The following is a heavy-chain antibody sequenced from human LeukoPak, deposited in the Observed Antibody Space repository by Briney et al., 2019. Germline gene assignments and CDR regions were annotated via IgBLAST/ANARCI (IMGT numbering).Heavy chain of an antibody. D-gene: IGHD4-17*01. CDR1: GLTFSSYA. CDR3: AKDSSLMGYGDYDDYFDY. Sequence: GGSLRLSCAASGLTFSSYAMSWVRQAPGKGLEWVSAISGSGGSTYYADSVKGRFTISRDNSKNTLYLQMNSLRAEDTAVYYCAKDSSLMGYGDYDDYFDYWGQGTLVTVSS. CDR2: ISGSGGST. J-gene: IGHJ4*02. V-gene: IGHV3-23*01.